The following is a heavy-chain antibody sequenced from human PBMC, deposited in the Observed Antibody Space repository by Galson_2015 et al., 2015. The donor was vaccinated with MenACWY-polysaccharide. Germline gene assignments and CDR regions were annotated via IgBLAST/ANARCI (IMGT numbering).Heavy chain of an antibody. D-gene: IGHD1-26*01. CDR3: ARGVGARSRFGL. J-gene: IGHJ5*02. CDR1: GGSFSGYY. Sequence: ETLSLTCAVYGGSFSGYYWSWIRQPPGKGLEWVGEINPSGSTNCNPSLKSRVTISVDTSKNQFSLKLSSVTAADTAVYYCARGVGARSRFGLWGQGTLVSVSS. CDR2: INPSGST. V-gene: IGHV4-34*01.